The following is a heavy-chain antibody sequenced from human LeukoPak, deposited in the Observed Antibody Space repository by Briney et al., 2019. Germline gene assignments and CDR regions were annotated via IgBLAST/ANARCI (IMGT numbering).Heavy chain of an antibody. CDR2: ISWNSGSI. Sequence: GGSLRLSCAASGFTFDDYAMHWVRQAPGKGLEWVSGISWNSGSIGYADSVKGRFTISRDNAKNSLYLQMNSLRAEDTALYYCAKELGIAAAGNYYYYYGMDVWGQGTTVTVSS. V-gene: IGHV3-9*01. D-gene: IGHD6-13*01. CDR1: GFTFDDYA. J-gene: IGHJ6*02. CDR3: AKELGIAAAGNYYYYYGMDV.